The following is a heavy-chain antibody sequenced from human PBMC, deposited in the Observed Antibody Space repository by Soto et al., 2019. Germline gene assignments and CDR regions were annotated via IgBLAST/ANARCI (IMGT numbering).Heavy chain of an antibody. V-gene: IGHV3-73*01. CDR3: TRQDEYVTTVPLYYYYYMDV. J-gene: IGHJ6*03. D-gene: IGHD4-4*01. CDR1: GFTFSGSA. CDR2: IRSKANSYAT. Sequence: PGGSLRLSCAASGFTFSGSAMHWVRQASGKGLEWVGRIRSKANSYATAYAASVKGRFTISRDDSKNTAYLQMNSLKTEDTAVYYCTRQDEYVTTVPLYYYYYMDVWGKGTTVTVSS.